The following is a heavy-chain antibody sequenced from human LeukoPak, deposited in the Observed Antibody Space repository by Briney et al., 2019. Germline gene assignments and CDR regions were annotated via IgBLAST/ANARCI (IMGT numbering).Heavy chain of an antibody. CDR3: ARRYSAAIDDYYYMDV. V-gene: IGHV1-69*13. D-gene: IGHD2-2*02. Sequence: SVKVSCKASGGTFSSYAISWVRQAPGQGLEWMGGIIPIFGTANYAQKFQGRVTITADESTSTAYMELSSLRSEDTAVYYCARRYSAAIDDYYYMDVWGKGTTVTVSS. J-gene: IGHJ6*03. CDR2: IIPIFGTA. CDR1: GGTFSSYA.